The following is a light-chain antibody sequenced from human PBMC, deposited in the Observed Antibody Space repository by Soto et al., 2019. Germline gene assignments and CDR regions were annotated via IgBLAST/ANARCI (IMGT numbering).Light chain of an antibody. CDR2: DAS. J-gene: IGKJ1*01. CDR1: QDIGSA. V-gene: IGKV3-15*01. CDR3: QQYGDRPRT. Sequence: EVVLTQSPATLSVSPGDRATLSCRASQDIGSAVAWYHQRSGQAPRLLIFDASIRVPTTPARFSGSVSGTEFTLTISSLESEDFAVYFCQQYGDRPRTFGQGTKVDLK.